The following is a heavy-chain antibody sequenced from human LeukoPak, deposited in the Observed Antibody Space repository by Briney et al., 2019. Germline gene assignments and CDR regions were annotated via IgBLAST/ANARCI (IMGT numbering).Heavy chain of an antibody. D-gene: IGHD3-10*01. CDR3: ARVFVLLRARDRFDP. V-gene: IGHV4-34*01. Sequence: SETLSLTCAVYGGSFSGYYWSWLRQPPGKGLEWIGEINHSGSTNYNPSLKSRVTISVDTSKNQFSLKLSSVTAADTAVYYCARVFVLLRARDRFDPWGQGTLVTVSS. J-gene: IGHJ5*02. CDR1: GGSFSGYY. CDR2: INHSGST.